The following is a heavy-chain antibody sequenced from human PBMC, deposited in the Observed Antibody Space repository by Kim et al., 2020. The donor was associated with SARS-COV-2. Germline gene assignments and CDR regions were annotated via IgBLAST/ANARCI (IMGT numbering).Heavy chain of an antibody. CDR2: IRCEPNGYST. Sequence: GGSLRLSCAASGFTFSGSAMHWVRQAPGKGLEWVGRIRCEPNGYSTAYAAPGKGRITIDRADSKHTAYLQMHNLKTEDMAVYYCTRGHGTTLAIRAAFDV. V-gene: IGHV3-73*01. D-gene: IGHD1-1*01. J-gene: IGHJ3*01. CDR1: GFTFSGSA. CDR3: TRGHGTTLAIRAAFDV.